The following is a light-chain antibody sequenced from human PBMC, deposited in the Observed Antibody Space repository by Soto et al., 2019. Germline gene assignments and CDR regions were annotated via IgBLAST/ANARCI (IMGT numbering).Light chain of an antibody. V-gene: IGLV1-47*01. J-gene: IGLJ3*02. CDR2: RSD. Sequence: QSVLTQPPSASGTPGQRVTISCSGSSSNIGSNYVSWYQHLPGAAPKLLIYRSDQRPSGVPDRFSGSKSGTSDSLAISGLRSEDEADYFCAVRDDSLSGHWVFGGGTKLTVL. CDR1: SSNIGSNY. CDR3: AVRDDSLSGHWV.